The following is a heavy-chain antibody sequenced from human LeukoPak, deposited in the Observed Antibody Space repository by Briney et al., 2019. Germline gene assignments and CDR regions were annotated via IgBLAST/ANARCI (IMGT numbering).Heavy chain of an antibody. Sequence: GASVKVSCKASGYTFTGYYMHWLRQAPGQGLEWMGWINPNSGGTNYAQKFQGRVTMTRDTSISTAYMELSRLRSDDTAVYYCARDSITPGDRGVNYWGQGTLVTVSS. V-gene: IGHV1-2*02. CDR2: INPNSGGT. CDR3: ARDSITPGDRGVNY. J-gene: IGHJ4*02. D-gene: IGHD3-10*01. CDR1: GYTFTGYY.